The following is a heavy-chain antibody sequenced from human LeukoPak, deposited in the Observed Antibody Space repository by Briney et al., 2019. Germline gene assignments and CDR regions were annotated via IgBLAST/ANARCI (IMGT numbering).Heavy chain of an antibody. CDR1: GFTFSSYS. Sequence: AGGSLRLSCAASGFTFSSYSMNWVRQAPGKGPEWVSYISSSSSTIYYADSVKGRFTISRDNAKNSLYLQMNSLRAEDTAVYYCARDRCSSTSCGFDYWGQGTLVTVSS. CDR2: ISSSSSTI. D-gene: IGHD2-2*01. CDR3: ARDRCSSTSCGFDY. J-gene: IGHJ4*02. V-gene: IGHV3-48*01.